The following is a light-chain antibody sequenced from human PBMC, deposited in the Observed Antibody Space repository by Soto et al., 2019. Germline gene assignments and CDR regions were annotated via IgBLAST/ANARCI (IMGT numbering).Light chain of an antibody. CDR2: GAS. J-gene: IGKJ5*01. CDR3: QQSNNWPPLT. CDR1: QSGSGN. V-gene: IGKV3-15*01. Sequence: EIVMTQSPATLSVSPGERATLSCRASQSGSGNLAWYQQKPGQAPRLLIYGASTRATGIPARFSGSGSGTEFTLTISSLQSEDFAVYYCQQSNNWPPLTFGQGTRLEIK.